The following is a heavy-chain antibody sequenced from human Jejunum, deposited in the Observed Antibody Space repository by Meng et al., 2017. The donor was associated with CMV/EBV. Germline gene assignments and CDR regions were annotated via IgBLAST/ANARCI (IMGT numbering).Heavy chain of an antibody. V-gene: IGHV4-39*01. Sequence: TVSGGHLTIDNSYWAWVRQPPGKGLEWIGSIYSTGSTYYNPSLRSRLTLSVDTSENQFSLSLTSVTGADTAVYFCARKGPAALFDYWGQGALVTVSS. D-gene: IGHD6-25*01. CDR1: GGHLTIDNSY. J-gene: IGHJ4*02. CDR2: IYSTGST. CDR3: ARKGPAALFDY.